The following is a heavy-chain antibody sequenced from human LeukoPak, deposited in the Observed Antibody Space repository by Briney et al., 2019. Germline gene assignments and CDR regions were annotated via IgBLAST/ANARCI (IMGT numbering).Heavy chain of an antibody. CDR1: GFTFSSYS. CDR3: ARDRVAPEDDIVVVPAANWFDP. Sequence: PGGSLRLSCAASGFTFSSYSMNWVRQAPGKGLEWVSSISSSSSYIYYADSVKGRFTISRDNAKNSLYLQMNSLRAEDTAVYYCARDRVAPEDDIVVVPAANWFDPWGQGTLVTVSS. D-gene: IGHD2-2*01. J-gene: IGHJ5*02. CDR2: ISSSSSYI. V-gene: IGHV3-21*01.